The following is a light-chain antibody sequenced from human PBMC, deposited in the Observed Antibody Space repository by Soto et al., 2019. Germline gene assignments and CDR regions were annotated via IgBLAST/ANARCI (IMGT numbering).Light chain of an antibody. J-gene: IGKJ1*01. V-gene: IGKV1-5*01. CDR3: QRYNTYSRT. Sequence: DIQMTQSPSTLSASVGDRVTITCRASQSISRYLAWYHQKPGKAPKLLIYDASTLEGGVPSRFSGSGSGTEFTLTISSLQPDDFATYYCQRYNTYSRTFGQGTKVEIK. CDR1: QSISRY. CDR2: DAS.